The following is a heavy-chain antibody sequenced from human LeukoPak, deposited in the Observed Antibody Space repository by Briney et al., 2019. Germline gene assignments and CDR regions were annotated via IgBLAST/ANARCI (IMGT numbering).Heavy chain of an antibody. J-gene: IGHJ4*02. CDR3: ARDPYYGDYEGAFDY. CDR1: GYTFTGYY. D-gene: IGHD4-17*01. CDR2: INPNSGGT. Sequence: GASVKVSCKASGYTFTGYYMHWVRQAPGQGLEWMGWINPNSGGTNYAQKFQGRVTMTRDTSISTAYMEQSRLRSDDTAVYYCARDPYYGDYEGAFDYWGQGTLVTVSS. V-gene: IGHV1-2*02.